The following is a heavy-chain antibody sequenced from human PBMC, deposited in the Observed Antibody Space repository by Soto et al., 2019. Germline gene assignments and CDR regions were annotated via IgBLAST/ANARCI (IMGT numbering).Heavy chain of an antibody. CDR2: VSTHDDNT. D-gene: IGHD6-13*01. J-gene: IGHJ4*02. Sequence: QVQLVQSGAEVKKPGASVKVSCKASGYSFTTYGISWVRQAPGQGLEWMGWVSTHDDNTNYAQKFQGRVTMTTDTSTSTAYMELRSLRSDDTAIYYCARDWYSGTSKISDFWGQGTLVTVSS. V-gene: IGHV1-18*01. CDR3: ARDWYSGTSKISDF. CDR1: GYSFTTYG.